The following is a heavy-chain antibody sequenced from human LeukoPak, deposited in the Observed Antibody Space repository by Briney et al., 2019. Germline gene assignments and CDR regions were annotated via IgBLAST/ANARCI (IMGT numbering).Heavy chain of an antibody. CDR1: GFTFCSYS. CDR2: ISSSSRYI. V-gene: IGHV3-21*01. D-gene: IGHD3-16*01. CDR3: AREQGGPRDY. Sequence: GGSLRLSCAASGFTFCSYSMNWVRQAPGQGLEWVSAISSSSRYIYYADSVKGRFTISRDNAKNSLYLQMNSRRAEDTAVYYWAREQGGPRDYWGQGTLVSVSS. J-gene: IGHJ4*02.